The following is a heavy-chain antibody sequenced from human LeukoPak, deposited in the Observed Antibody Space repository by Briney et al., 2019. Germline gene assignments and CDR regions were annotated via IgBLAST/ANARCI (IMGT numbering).Heavy chain of an antibody. D-gene: IGHD3-22*01. V-gene: IGHV4-31*03. CDR1: GGSISSGVYY. CDR2: IYYSGST. J-gene: IGHJ3*02. Sequence: SETLSLTCTVSGGSISSGVYYWSWIRQHPGKGLEWIGYIYYSGSTYYNPSLKSRVTISVDTSKNQFSLKLSSVTAADTAVYYCARADYYDSSGRSQAFDIWGQGTMVTVSS. CDR3: ARADYYDSSGRSQAFDI.